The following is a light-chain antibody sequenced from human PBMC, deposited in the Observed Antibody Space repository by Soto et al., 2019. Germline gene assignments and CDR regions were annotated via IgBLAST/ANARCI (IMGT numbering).Light chain of an antibody. V-gene: IGKV3-20*01. CDR2: GAS. CDR1: QSVRSSH. J-gene: IGKJ2*01. Sequence: EIVLTQSPGTLSLSPGERATLSCRASQSVRSSHLAWYQQKPGQAPRLLIYGASNRATGIPDRFSGSGSGTDFTLTISRLEPEDFAVYFCQQYGSSPPTFGQGTKVEI. CDR3: QQYGSSPPT.